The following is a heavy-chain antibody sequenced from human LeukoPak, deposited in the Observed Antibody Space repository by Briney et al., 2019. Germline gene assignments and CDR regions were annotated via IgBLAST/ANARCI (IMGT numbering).Heavy chain of an antibody. CDR3: ARGYTAHVDY. CDR1: GGSFSGYY. J-gene: IGHJ4*02. CDR2: INHSGST. Sequence: SETLSLTRAVYGGSFSGYYWSWIRQPPGKGLEWIGEINHSGSTNYNPSLKSRVTISVDTSKNQFSLKLSSVTAADTAVYYCARGYTAHVDYWGQGTLVTVSS. D-gene: IGHD5-18*01. V-gene: IGHV4-34*01.